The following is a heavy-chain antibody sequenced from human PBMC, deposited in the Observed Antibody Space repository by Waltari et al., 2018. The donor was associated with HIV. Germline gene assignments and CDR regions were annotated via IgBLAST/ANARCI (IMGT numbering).Heavy chain of an antibody. Sequence: EVQLLESGGGLVQPGGSLRLSCAASGFTFSSYALSCVRQAPGKGLQCVVIMRVSGGTTYCAESVNSRVTISRDSAENTLCLQINILRAADTAVYYCAKGAFDMVVVSALDSWGHGTLVTVSS. CDR2: MRVSGGTT. V-gene: IGHV3-23*01. CDR1: GFTFSSYA. J-gene: IGHJ5*01. CDR3: AKGAFDMVVVSALDS. D-gene: IGHD2-21*01.